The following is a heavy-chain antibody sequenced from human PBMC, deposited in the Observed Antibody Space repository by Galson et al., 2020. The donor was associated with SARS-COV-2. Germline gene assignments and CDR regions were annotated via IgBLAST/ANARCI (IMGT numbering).Heavy chain of an antibody. D-gene: IGHD2-2*01. CDR3: AKSVVPAARKTYYYGLDV. CDR2: ISGSGGNT. V-gene: IGHV3-23*01. CDR1: GYTFSNYA. J-gene: IGHJ6*02. Sequence: GGSLRLSCAASGYTFSNYAMIWVRQAPGKGLEWVSAISGSGGNTYYAESVKGRFXISRDNSKNTLYLQMNSLRAEDTGIYYCAKSVVPAARKTYYYGLDVWGQGTTVAVSS.